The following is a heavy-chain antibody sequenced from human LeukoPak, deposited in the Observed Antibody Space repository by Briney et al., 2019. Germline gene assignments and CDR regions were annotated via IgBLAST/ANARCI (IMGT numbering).Heavy chain of an antibody. D-gene: IGHD6-19*01. Sequence: ASVKVSCKASGSTFTAYYMHWVRQAPGQGLEWMGWINPNSGATNCAQDFQGRVTMTWDTSINTIYMELTRLTSDDTAVYFCAREGQWRSDYWGQGTLVTVSS. CDR3: AREGQWRSDY. V-gene: IGHV1-2*02. CDR2: INPNSGAT. J-gene: IGHJ4*02. CDR1: GSTFTAYY.